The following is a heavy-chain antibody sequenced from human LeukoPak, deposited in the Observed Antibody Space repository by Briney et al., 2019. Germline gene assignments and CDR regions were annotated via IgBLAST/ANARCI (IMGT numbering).Heavy chain of an antibody. CDR2: IIPIFGTA. V-gene: IGHV1-69*13. D-gene: IGHD2-15*01. J-gene: IGHJ4*02. CDR3: VRNHCSGGICPLDY. CDR1: GASFTSNA. Sequence: SVKVSCMASGASFTSNAISWVRPAPGEGREWMGGIIPIFGTANYAQKLQGRVTITADESTKPTYIELGRLRTRDTGVYYCVRNHCSGGICPLDYWGQGTLVTVSS.